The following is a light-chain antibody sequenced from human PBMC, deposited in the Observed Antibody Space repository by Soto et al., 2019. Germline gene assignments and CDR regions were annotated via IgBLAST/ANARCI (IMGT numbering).Light chain of an antibody. Sequence: QSALTQPASVSESLGQSITISCSGTSSDIGGHNFVSWYQQLPGKTPKVLIYGVSNRPSGISNRFSGSKSGNTASLTISGXXXXXXXXXXXXXXXXXXXXVXGGGT. CDR1: SSDIGGHNF. CDR3: XXXXXXXXXV. CDR2: GVS. V-gene: IGLV2-14*01. J-gene: IGLJ3*02.